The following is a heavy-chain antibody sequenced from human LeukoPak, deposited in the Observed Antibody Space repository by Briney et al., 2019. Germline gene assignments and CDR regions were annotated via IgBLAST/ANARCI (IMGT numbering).Heavy chain of an antibody. Sequence: GESLKISCQASGYTFTDYWIGWVRQVPGKGLEWMGIIYPDDSDTRYSPSFQGQVTISVDKSISTAYLQWSSLQASDTAIYYCARQYDGSSSYYHNWFDPWGQGTLVTASS. J-gene: IGHJ5*02. D-gene: IGHD3-22*01. CDR3: ARQYDGSSSYYHNWFDP. V-gene: IGHV5-51*01. CDR1: GYTFTDYW. CDR2: IYPDDSDT.